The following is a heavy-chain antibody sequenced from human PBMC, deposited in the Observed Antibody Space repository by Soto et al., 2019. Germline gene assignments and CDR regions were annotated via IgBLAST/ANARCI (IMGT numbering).Heavy chain of an antibody. J-gene: IGHJ6*02. CDR3: ARAGSTYYYGSGSYYNRDYYYYYGMDV. Sequence: ASVKVSCKASGYTFTSYAMRWVRQAPGQRLEWMGWINAGNGNTKYSQKFQGRVTITRDTSASTAYMELSSLRSEDTAVYYCARAGSTYYYGSGSYYNRDYYYYYGMDVWGQGTTVTVSS. V-gene: IGHV1-3*01. CDR2: INAGNGNT. D-gene: IGHD3-10*01. CDR1: GYTFTSYA.